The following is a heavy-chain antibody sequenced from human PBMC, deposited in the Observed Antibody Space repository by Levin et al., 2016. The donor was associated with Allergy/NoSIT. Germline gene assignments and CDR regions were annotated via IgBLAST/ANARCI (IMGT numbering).Heavy chain of an antibody. Sequence: ESLKISCTVSGGSMGLNYWHWIRQPPGKGLEWIGYIYYSDRTRGSPTYSPALKSRVSISVDASKNQFTLRLDSVTAADTAVYYCARAQDPDSGSLAIEFWGQGTLVTVSS. CDR3: ARAQDPDSGSLAIEF. CDR1: GGSMGLNY. V-gene: IGHV4-59*01. D-gene: IGHD1-26*01. CDR2: IYYSDRTRGSP. J-gene: IGHJ4*02.